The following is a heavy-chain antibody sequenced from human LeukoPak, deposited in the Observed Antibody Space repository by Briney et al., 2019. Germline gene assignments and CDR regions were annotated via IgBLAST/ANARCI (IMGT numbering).Heavy chain of an antibody. CDR3: ARVAGPSVSSGYFTPPSFYFDY. J-gene: IGHJ4*02. CDR2: INPNSGGT. Sequence: ASVKVSCKASGYTFTHYAIHWVRQAPGQRLEWMGWINPNSGGTNYAQKFQGRVTMTRDTSISTAYMELSRLRSDDTAVYYCARVAGPSVSSGYFTPPSFYFDYWGQGTLVTVSS. V-gene: IGHV1-2*02. CDR1: GYTFTHYA. D-gene: IGHD3-22*01.